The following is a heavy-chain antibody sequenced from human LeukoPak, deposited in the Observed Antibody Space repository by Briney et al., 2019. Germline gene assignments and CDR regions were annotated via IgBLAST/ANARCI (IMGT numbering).Heavy chain of an antibody. Sequence: GGSLRLSCAVSGFRFDDFAMNWVRQAPGKGLEWVASISYNSGSIDYAYSVRGRFTISRDNAKNSLYLQMNSLRAEDTAVYYCAREGRYFFDYWGQGTLVTVSS. V-gene: IGHV3-9*01. CDR1: GFRFDDFA. J-gene: IGHJ4*02. D-gene: IGHD3-9*01. CDR3: AREGRYFFDY. CDR2: ISYNSGSI.